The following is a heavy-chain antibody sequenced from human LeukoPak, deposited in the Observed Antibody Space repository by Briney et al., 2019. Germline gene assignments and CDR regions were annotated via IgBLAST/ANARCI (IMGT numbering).Heavy chain of an antibody. D-gene: IGHD4-17*01. CDR2: ISGSGGST. Sequence: GGSLRLSCAASGFTFSSYAMSWVRQASGKGLEWVSAISGSGGSTYYADSVKGRFTISRDNSKNTLFLQVNSLRAEDTAIYYCANGRGDYERVTRFDYWGQGTLVTVSS. V-gene: IGHV3-23*01. CDR3: ANGRGDYERVTRFDY. CDR1: GFTFSSYA. J-gene: IGHJ4*02.